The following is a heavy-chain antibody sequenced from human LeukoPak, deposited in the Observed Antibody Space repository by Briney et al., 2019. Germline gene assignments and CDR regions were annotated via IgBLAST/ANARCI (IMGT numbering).Heavy chain of an antibody. V-gene: IGHV1-46*01. CDR2: INPSGGST. CDR1: GYTFTSYY. Sequence: ASVKVSCKASGYTFTSYYMHWVRQAPGQGLEWMGIINPSGGSTSYAQKFQGRVTMTRDTSTSTVYMELSSLRSEDTAVYYCARDVSPDSSGYYSDYWGQGTLVTVSS. J-gene: IGHJ4*02. CDR3: ARDVSPDSSGYYSDY. D-gene: IGHD3-22*01.